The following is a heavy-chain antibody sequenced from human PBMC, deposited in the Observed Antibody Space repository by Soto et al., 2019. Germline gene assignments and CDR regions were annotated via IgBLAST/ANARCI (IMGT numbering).Heavy chain of an antibody. CDR1: GGSISSYY. CDR2: IYYSGST. CDR3: ARVVAYYDILTDPSLYYYMDV. D-gene: IGHD3-9*01. V-gene: IGHV4-59*01. Sequence: PSETLSLTCTVSGGSISSYYWSWIRQPPGKGLEWIGYIYYSGSTNYNPSLKSRVTISVDTSKNQFSLKLSSVTAADTAVYYCARVVAYYDILTDPSLYYYMDVWGKGTTVTVSS. J-gene: IGHJ6*03.